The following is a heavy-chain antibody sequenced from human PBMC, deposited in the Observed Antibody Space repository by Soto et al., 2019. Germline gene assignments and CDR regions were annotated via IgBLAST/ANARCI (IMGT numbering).Heavy chain of an antibody. CDR3: ARGSXGGYYSSLVWWFDP. Sequence: PXETLSLTCTVSGGSISSYYWSWIRQPPGKGLEWIGYIYYSGSTNYNPSLKSRVTISVDTSKNQFSLKLSSVTAADTAVYYCARGSXGGYYSSLVWWFDPWGQGTLVTVSS. V-gene: IGHV4-59*01. CDR1: GGSISSYY. CDR2: IYYSGST. J-gene: IGHJ5*02. D-gene: IGHD3-3*01.